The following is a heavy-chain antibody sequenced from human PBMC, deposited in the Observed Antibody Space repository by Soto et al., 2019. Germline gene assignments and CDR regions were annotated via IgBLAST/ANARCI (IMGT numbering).Heavy chain of an antibody. CDR1: GFTFSSYG. Sequence: GGSLRLSCAASGFTFSSYGMHWVRQAPGKGLEWVAVISYDGSNKYYADSVKGRFTISRDNSKNTLYLQMNSLRAEDTAVYYCAKSKSVYGSSWRFYYYYGMDVWGQGTTVTVSS. J-gene: IGHJ6*02. CDR3: AKSKSVYGSSWRFYYYYGMDV. CDR2: ISYDGSNK. V-gene: IGHV3-30*18. D-gene: IGHD6-13*01.